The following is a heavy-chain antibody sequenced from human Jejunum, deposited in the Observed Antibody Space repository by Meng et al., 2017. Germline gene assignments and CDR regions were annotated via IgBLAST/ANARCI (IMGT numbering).Heavy chain of an antibody. CDR1: GFTFSSYW. Sequence: EGQLVELGGGLVQPGGSLVLCGAFCGFTFSSYWMHWVRQAPGKGLVWVSRINIDGTTTDYADSVKGRFTISRDDAENTLYLQMNSLRPEDTAVYYCTRTGSYRYDFWGQGTLVTVSS. D-gene: IGHD1-26*01. J-gene: IGHJ4*02. V-gene: IGHV3-74*02. CDR3: TRTGSYRYDF. CDR2: INIDGTTT.